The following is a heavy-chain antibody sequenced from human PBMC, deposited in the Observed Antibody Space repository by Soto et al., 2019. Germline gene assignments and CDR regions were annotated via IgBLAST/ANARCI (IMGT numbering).Heavy chain of an antibody. CDR2: ISGSGGST. Sequence: EVQLLESGGGLVQPGGSLRLSCAASGFTFSSDAMSWVRQAPGKGLEWVSAISGSGGSTYYADSVKGRFTISRDNSKNTLYLQMNSLRAEDTAVYYCARAGEWELLRDPFDYWGQGTLVTVSS. V-gene: IGHV3-23*01. J-gene: IGHJ4*02. CDR3: ARAGEWELLRDPFDY. CDR1: GFTFSSDA. D-gene: IGHD1-26*01.